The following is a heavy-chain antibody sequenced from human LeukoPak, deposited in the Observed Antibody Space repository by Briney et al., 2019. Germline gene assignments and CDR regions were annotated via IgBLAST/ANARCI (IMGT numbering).Heavy chain of an antibody. CDR3: ARDSSSVYYDFWSGYPDY. V-gene: IGHV1-18*01. D-gene: IGHD3-3*01. J-gene: IGHJ4*02. CDR1: GYTFTSYG. Sequence: ASVKVSCKASGYTFTSYGISWVRQAPGQGLEWMGWISAYNGNTNYAQKLQGRVTMTTDTSTSTAYMELRSLRSDDTAVYYCARDSSSVYYDFWSGYPDYWGRGTLVTVSS. CDR2: ISAYNGNT.